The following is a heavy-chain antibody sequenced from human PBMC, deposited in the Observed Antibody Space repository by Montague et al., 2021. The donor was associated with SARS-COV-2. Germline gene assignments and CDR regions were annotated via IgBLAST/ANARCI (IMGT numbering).Heavy chain of an antibody. Sequence: SETLSPTCIVSGSSVRSYYWSWIRQPPGKGLEWIGYIYDSGSTNXNPSRKSRVTISVDTSKNQFSLKLSSVTAADTAVYYCARENTVTTFGGPYYIDSWGQGTLVTVSA. J-gene: IGHJ4*02. CDR2: IYDSGST. CDR1: GSSVRSYY. V-gene: IGHV4-59*02. CDR3: ARENTVTTFGGPYYIDS. D-gene: IGHD4-17*01.